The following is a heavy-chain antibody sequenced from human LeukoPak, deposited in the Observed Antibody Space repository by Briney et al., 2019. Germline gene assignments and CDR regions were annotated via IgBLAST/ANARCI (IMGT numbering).Heavy chain of an antibody. V-gene: IGHV3-30-3*01. Sequence: PGGSLRLSCAATGFTFSSYAMHWVRQAPGKRLERVAVISYDGSNKYYADSVKGRFTISRDNSKNTLYLQMNSLRAEDTAVYYCARGREKVAVAGTSFDYWGQGTLVTVSS. CDR1: GFTFSSYA. CDR3: ARGREKVAVAGTSFDY. J-gene: IGHJ4*02. CDR2: ISYDGSNK. D-gene: IGHD6-19*01.